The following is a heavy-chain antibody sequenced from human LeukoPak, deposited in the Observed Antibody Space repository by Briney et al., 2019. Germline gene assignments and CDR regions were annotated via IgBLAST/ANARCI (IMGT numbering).Heavy chain of an antibody. V-gene: IGHV3-30*02. CDR1: GFTFSSND. Sequence: GGSLRLSCAASGFTFSSNDMNWVRQAPGKGLGLVAFIMYDGSDKYYADSVKGRFTISRDNSKNTLFLQMNSLRTEDTAVYYCAKNSLSSRLRYFDYWGQGTLVTVSS. D-gene: IGHD4-17*01. CDR3: AKNSLSSRLRYFDY. CDR2: IMYDGSDK. J-gene: IGHJ4*02.